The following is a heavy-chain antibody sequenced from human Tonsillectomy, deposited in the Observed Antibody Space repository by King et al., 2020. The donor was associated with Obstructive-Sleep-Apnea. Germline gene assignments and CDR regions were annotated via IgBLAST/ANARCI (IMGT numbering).Heavy chain of an antibody. D-gene: IGHD2-2*01. CDR2: ISSDGSHK. Sequence: VQLVESGGGVVQPGRSLRLSCAASGFTFSSYAMHWVRPAPGKGLEWVAVISSDGSHKYYADSVKGRFTCSRDNSKNTLYLQMNSLRAEDTAVYYCASPYCSGTSCYLYFYGMDVWGQGTTVTVSS. CDR3: ASPYCSGTSCYLYFYGMDV. CDR1: GFTFSSYA. V-gene: IGHV3-30*04. J-gene: IGHJ6*02.